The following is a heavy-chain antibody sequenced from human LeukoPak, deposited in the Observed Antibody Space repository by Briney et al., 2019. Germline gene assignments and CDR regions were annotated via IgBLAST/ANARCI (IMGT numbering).Heavy chain of an antibody. D-gene: IGHD3-10*01. J-gene: IGHJ4*02. V-gene: IGHV1-2*02. CDR3: ARELVLWFGESRQNIDY. Sequence: GGSLRLSCAASGFTFSSYAMHWVRQAPGQGLEWMGWINPNSGGTNYAQKFQGRVTMTRDTSISTAYMELSRLRSDDTAVYYCARELVLWFGESRQNIDYWGQGTLVTVSS. CDR1: GFTFSSYA. CDR2: INPNSGGT.